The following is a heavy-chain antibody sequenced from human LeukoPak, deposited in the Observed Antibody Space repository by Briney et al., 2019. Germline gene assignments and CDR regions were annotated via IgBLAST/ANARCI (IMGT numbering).Heavy chain of an antibody. Sequence: SETLSLTCTVSGGSISSYYWSWLRQPPGKGLEWIGYIYYSGSTNYNPSLKSRVTISVDTSKNQFSLKLSSVTAADTAVYYCARSDYDWFGELLAPDAFDIWGQGTMVTVSS. D-gene: IGHD3-10*01. J-gene: IGHJ3*02. V-gene: IGHV4-59*08. CDR3: ARSDYDWFGELLAPDAFDI. CDR1: GGSISSYY. CDR2: IYYSGST.